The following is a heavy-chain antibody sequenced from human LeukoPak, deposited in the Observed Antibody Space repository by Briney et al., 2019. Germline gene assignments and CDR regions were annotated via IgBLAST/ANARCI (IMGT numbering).Heavy chain of an antibody. Sequence: ASVKVSCKASGYTITSYYMHWVRQAPGQGLEWMGIINPSGGSTSYAQKFQGRVTMTRDTSTSTVYMELSSLRSEDTAVYYCARDVNSRELLWFGDYYYYMDVWGKGTTVTVSS. V-gene: IGHV1-46*01. CDR1: GYTITSYY. J-gene: IGHJ6*03. D-gene: IGHD3-10*01. CDR3: ARDVNSRELLWFGDYYYYMDV. CDR2: INPSGGST.